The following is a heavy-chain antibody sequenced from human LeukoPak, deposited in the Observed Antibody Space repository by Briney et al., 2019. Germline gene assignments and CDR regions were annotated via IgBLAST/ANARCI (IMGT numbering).Heavy chain of an antibody. CDR3: VRGNPFGGY. J-gene: IGHJ4*02. CDR1: GFTLSSYW. V-gene: IGHV3-7*03. Sequence: GGSLRLSCAASGFTLSSYWMIWVRQAPGKGLEWVANIKQDGSEISYVDSVKGRFTISRDNAKNSLYLQMNSLSAEDTAVYYCVRGNPFGGYWGQGTLVTVSS. CDR2: IKQDGSEI. D-gene: IGHD2-15*01.